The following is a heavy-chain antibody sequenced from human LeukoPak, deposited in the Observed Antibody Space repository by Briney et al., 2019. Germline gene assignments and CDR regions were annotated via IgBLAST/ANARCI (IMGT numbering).Heavy chain of an antibody. J-gene: IGHJ4*02. CDR3: ARAMSIAARLQTIFDY. D-gene: IGHD6-6*01. CDR2: IYYSGST. V-gene: IGHV4-39*07. CDR1: GGSISSSSYY. Sequence: SETLSLTCTVSGGSISSSSYYWGWIRQPPGKGLEWIGSIYYSGSTYYNPSLKSRVTISVDTSKNQFSLKLSSVTAADTAVYYCARAMSIAARLQTIFDYWGQGTLVTVSS.